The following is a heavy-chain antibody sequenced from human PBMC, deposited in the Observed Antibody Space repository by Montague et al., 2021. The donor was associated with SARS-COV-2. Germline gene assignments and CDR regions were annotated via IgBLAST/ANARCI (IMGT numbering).Heavy chain of an antibody. D-gene: IGHD3-10*01. Sequence: SETLSLTCAVYGGSFSAHSWSWIRQSPGKGLEWIGEINHSGSTNYNPSLKSRVTMSVDTSKNQFSLKLSSVTAADKAVYYCARGARQGYGFRLGSFDSRGQGTLVTVSS. V-gene: IGHV4-34*01. CDR1: GGSFSAHS. J-gene: IGHJ4*02. CDR2: INHSGST. CDR3: ARGARQGYGFRLGSFDS.